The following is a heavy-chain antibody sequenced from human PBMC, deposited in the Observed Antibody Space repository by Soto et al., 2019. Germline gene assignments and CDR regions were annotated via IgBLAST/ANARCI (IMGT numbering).Heavy chain of an antibody. Sequence: ASVKVSCKVSGYTLTELSMHWVRQAPGKGLEWMGGFDPEDGETIYAQKFQGRVTMTEDTSTDTAYMELSSLRSEDTAVYYCARAESAYCGGDCRPKYYYYGMDVWGQGTKVTVSS. CDR1: GYTLTELS. CDR2: FDPEDGET. V-gene: IGHV1-24*01. J-gene: IGHJ6*02. CDR3: ARAESAYCGGDCRPKYYYYGMDV. D-gene: IGHD2-21*02.